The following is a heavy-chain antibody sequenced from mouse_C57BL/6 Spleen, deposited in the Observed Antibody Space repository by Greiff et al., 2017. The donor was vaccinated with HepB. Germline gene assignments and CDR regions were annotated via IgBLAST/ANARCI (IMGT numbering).Heavy chain of an antibody. D-gene: IGHD1-1*01. CDR1: GYTFTSYG. Sequence: VQLQQSGAELARPGASVKLSCKASGYTFTSYGISWVKQRTGQGLEWIGEIYPRSGNTYYNEKFKGKATLTADKSSSTAYMELRSLTSEDSAVYFCARLLLGGYAMDYWGQGTSVTVSS. V-gene: IGHV1-81*01. CDR3: ARLLLGGYAMDY. CDR2: IYPRSGNT. J-gene: IGHJ4*01.